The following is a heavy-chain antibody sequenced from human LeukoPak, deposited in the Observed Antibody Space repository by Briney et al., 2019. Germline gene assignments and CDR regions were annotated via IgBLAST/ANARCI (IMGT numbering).Heavy chain of an antibody. CDR3: ARLGVVIKNYFDS. D-gene: IGHD3-3*01. J-gene: IGHJ4*02. V-gene: IGHV3-23*01. CDR2: ISTSGGST. CDR1: GLTFSIYA. Sequence: GGSLRLSCAASGLTFSIYAMSWVRQAPGRGLEWVSTISTSGGSTYYADSVKGRFTISRDNSKNTLFLQMNSLRAADTAVYYCARLGVVIKNYFDSWGQGTLVTVSS.